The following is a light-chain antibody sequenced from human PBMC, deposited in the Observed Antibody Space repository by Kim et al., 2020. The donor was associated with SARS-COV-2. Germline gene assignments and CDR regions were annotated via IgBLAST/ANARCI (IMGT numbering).Light chain of an antibody. CDR3: KAWDSSTVV. V-gene: IGLV3-1*01. CDR1: KLGDKY. Sequence: SYELTQPPSVSVSPGQTASITCSGDKLGDKYACWYQQKPGQSPVLVIYQDSKRPSGIPERFSGSNSGNTATLTISGPQAMDEADYYCKAWDSSTVVLGGG. CDR2: QDS. J-gene: IGLJ2*01.